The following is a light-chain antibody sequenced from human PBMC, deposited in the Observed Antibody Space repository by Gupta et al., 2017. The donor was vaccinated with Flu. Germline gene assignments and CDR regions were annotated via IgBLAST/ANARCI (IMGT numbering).Light chain of an antibody. J-gene: IGKJ2*01. Sequence: MHMTESPSSLSASVVDRVTITFRASQHISRYLNWYQQKPGKAPKLLIYDASRWKSGVPSRFSGSGGVRDFTLTISRLQPEDIAYYYSQRSDSTPRTFGQGTKVEIK. CDR1: QHISRY. CDR3: QRSDSTPRT. V-gene: IGKV1-39*01. CDR2: DAS.